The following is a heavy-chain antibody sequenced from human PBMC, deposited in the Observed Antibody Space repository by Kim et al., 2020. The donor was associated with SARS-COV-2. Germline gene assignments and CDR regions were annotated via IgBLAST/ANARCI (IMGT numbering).Heavy chain of an antibody. CDR2: INHSGST. V-gene: IGHV4-34*01. Sequence: SETLSLTCAVYGGSFSGYYWSWIRQPPGKGLEWIGEINHSGSTNYNPSLKSRVTISVYPSTHQFSLHLISLTAAATSVYSCASGVSFDYWGPGPLVTVSS. J-gene: IGHJ4*02. CDR3: ASGVSFDY. CDR1: GGSFSGYY.